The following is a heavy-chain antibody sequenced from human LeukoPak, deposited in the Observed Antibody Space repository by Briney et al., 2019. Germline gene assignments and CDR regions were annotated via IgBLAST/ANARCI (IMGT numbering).Heavy chain of an antibody. CDR2: IYYSGST. J-gene: IGHJ5*02. CDR3: ARGDLDYYDSSGYSDWFDP. V-gene: IGHV4-59*01. CDR1: GGSISSYY. Sequence: SETLSLTCTVSGGSISSYYWSWIRQPPGKGLEWIGYIYYSGSTNYNPSLKSRVTISVDTSKNQFSLKLSSVTAADTAVYYCARGDLDYYDSSGYSDWFDPWGQGTLVTVSS. D-gene: IGHD3-22*01.